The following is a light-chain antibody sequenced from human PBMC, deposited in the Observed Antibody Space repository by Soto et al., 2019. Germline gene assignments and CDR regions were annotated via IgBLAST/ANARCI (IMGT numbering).Light chain of an antibody. CDR2: GNN. J-gene: IGLJ2*01. CDR3: QSPDSSMAGSLV. Sequence: QSVLTQPPSVSGAPGQRVTISCTGSSSNIGAGYDVHWYRQLPGTAPQLLIYGNNNRPSGVPDRFSGSRSGTSASLAITGLQAEDGADYYCQSPDSSMAGSLVFGGGTKVTVL. CDR1: SSNIGAGYD. V-gene: IGLV1-40*01.